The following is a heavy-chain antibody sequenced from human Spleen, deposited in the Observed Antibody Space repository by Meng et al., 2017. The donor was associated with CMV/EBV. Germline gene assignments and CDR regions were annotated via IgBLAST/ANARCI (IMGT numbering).Heavy chain of an antibody. Sequence: GESLKISCAASGFPFTPYGMHWVRQAPGKGLEWVAFVRFDGSQKYYADSVKGRFTISKDHSKSTLYLQMNSLRPEDTAVYYCAKVAVPAAIRNYFDYWGQGTLVTVSS. CDR3: AKVAVPAAIRNYFDY. V-gene: IGHV3-30*02. CDR1: GFPFTPYG. D-gene: IGHD2-2*01. J-gene: IGHJ4*02. CDR2: VRFDGSQK.